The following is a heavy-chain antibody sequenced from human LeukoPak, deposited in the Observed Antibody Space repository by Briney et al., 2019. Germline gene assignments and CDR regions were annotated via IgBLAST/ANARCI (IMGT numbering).Heavy chain of an antibody. D-gene: IGHD4-17*01. J-gene: IGHJ6*03. V-gene: IGHV3-74*01. Sequence: PGGSLRLSCAASGFTFSSYWMHWVRQAPGKGLVWVSRINTDGSSTSYADSVKGRFTISRDNAKNTLYLQMNSLRAEDTTVYYCARRVTTYYYYMDVWGKGTTVTVSS. CDR3: ARRVTTYYYYMDV. CDR1: GFTFSSYW. CDR2: INTDGSST.